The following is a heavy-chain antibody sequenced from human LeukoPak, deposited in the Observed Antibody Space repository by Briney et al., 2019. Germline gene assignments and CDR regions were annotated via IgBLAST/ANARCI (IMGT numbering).Heavy chain of an antibody. CDR1: GFTFSNYD. V-gene: IGHV3-30*04. J-gene: IGHJ4*02. Sequence: PGGSLRLSCAVSGFTFSNYDVHWVRQAPGKGLEWVAVISYDGSNKYYADSVKGRFTISRHNSKKTLYLQMNSLKSEDTAVYYCARDKGDYDTSGSLFVFGGQGTLVTVSS. D-gene: IGHD3-22*01. CDR2: ISYDGSNK. CDR3: ARDKGDYDTSGSLFVF.